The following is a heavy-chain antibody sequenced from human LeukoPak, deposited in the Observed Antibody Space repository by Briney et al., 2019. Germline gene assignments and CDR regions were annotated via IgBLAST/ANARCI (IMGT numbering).Heavy chain of an antibody. V-gene: IGHV3-7*01. CDR3: AGGQGFLIDY. J-gene: IGHJ4*02. CDR2: IKQDGSAR. D-gene: IGHD3-3*01. Sequence: GGSLRHSCAASGFTFSNYWMNWVRQAPGRGLEWVANIKQDGSARYYVDSVKGRLTISRDNAKSLLYLQMSSLRAEDAAVYYCAGGQGFLIDYWGQGTLVTVSS. CDR1: GFTFSNYW.